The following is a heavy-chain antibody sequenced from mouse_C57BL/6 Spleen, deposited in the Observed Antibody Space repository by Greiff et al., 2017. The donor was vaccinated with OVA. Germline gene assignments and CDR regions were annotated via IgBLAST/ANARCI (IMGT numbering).Heavy chain of an antibody. D-gene: IGHD3-2*02. Sequence: VQLQQSGPELVKPGASVKISCKASGYTFTDYYMNWVKQSHGKSLEWIGDINPNNGGTSYNQKFKGKATLTVDKSSSTAYMELRSLTSEDSAVYYCARHSSGYVAYWGQGTLVTVSA. CDR3: ARHSSGYVAY. CDR2: INPNNGGT. J-gene: IGHJ3*01. CDR1: GYTFTDYY. V-gene: IGHV1-26*01.